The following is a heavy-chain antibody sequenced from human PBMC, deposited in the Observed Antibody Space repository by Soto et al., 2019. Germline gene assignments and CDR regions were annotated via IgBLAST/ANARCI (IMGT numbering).Heavy chain of an antibody. CDR1: GFTFIDYY. J-gene: IGHJ6*02. Sequence: QVQLVESGGGLVKPGGSLRLSCAASGFTFIDYYMGWIRQAPGKGLEWISYITFSGNTVYYADSLKGRFTISRDNAKNSLYLQMNRLRAEDTAVYYCARVSWREKYGMDVWGQGTTVTVSS. CDR3: ARVSWREKYGMDV. CDR2: ITFSGNTV. V-gene: IGHV3-11*01.